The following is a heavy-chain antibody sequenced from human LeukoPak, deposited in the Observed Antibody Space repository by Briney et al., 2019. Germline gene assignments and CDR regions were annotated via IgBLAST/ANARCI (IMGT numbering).Heavy chain of an antibody. D-gene: IGHD6-19*01. J-gene: IGHJ4*02. V-gene: IGHV1-18*04. CDR2: ISAYNGNT. CDR3: ARDMYRSGRVPFDY. CDR1: GYTFTSYY. Sequence: ASVKVSCKASGYTFTSYYMHWVRQAPGQGLEWMGWISAYNGNTNYAQKLQGRVTMTTDTSTSTAYMELRSLRSDDTAVYYCARDMYRSGRVPFDYWGQGTLVTVSS.